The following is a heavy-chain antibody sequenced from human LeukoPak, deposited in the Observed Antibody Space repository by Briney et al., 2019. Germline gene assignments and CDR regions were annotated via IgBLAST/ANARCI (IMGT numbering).Heavy chain of an antibody. CDR3: ASYDRDSGGYYFDY. Sequence: SETLSLTCTVSGGSISGGVSYWNWIRQPPGKRLECIGYIYHSGSTYYNPSLKSRVTISVDTSKNQFSLKLSSVTAADTAVYYCASYDRDSGGYYFDYWGQGTLVTVSS. J-gene: IGHJ4*02. CDR1: GGSISGGVSY. CDR2: IYHSGST. D-gene: IGHD3-3*01. V-gene: IGHV4-30-2*01.